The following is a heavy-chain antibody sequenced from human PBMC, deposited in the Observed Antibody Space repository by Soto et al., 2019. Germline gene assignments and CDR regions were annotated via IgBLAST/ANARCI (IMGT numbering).Heavy chain of an antibody. J-gene: IGHJ4*02. Sequence: GGSLRLSCAWSGFPCSGAGMDWVRQAPGKGLEWVAIIWHDGNNKYYADSVEGRFTISRDNSKNTVDLQMNSLRAEDTAVYYCARDLGWILDYWGQGTRVTVSS. CDR3: ARDLGWILDY. D-gene: IGHD5-18*01. V-gene: IGHV3-33*01. CDR1: GFPCSGAG. CDR2: IWHDGNNK.